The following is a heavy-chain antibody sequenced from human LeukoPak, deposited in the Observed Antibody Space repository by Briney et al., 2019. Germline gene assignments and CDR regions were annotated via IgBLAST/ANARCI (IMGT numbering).Heavy chain of an antibody. Sequence: AETLSLTCADHGGVLRGKCWDCSRQPPGKGLEWIGEINHSGSTNYNPSLKSRVTISVDTSKNQFSLKLRSVTAADTAVYYCARVPRHHYSPSYFYSWGQGTLVTVSS. D-gene: IGHD3-10*01. J-gene: IGHJ4*02. CDR1: GGVLRGKC. CDR2: INHSGST. CDR3: ARVPRHHYSPSYFYS. V-gene: IGHV4-34*01.